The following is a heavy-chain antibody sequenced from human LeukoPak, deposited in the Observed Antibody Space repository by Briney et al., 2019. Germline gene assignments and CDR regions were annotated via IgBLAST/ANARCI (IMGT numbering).Heavy chain of an antibody. Sequence: GSLRLSCAASGFTFSSYAMSWVRQAPGKGLEWVSAISGSGGSTYYADSVKGRFTISRDNSKNTLYLQMNSLRAEDTAVYYCAKDPGDIVVVPAAIQEDYWGQGTLVTVSS. D-gene: IGHD2-2*02. J-gene: IGHJ4*02. V-gene: IGHV3-23*01. CDR3: AKDPGDIVVVPAAIQEDY. CDR2: ISGSGGST. CDR1: GFTFSSYA.